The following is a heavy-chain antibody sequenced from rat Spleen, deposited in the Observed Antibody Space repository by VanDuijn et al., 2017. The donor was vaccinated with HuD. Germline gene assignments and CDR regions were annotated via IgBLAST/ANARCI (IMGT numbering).Heavy chain of an antibody. V-gene: IGHV5-27*01. J-gene: IGHJ3*01. CDR1: GFTFNNYY. D-gene: IGHD1-12*02. CDR2: ISAGGGST. Sequence: EVQLVESGGGLVRPGRSMKLSCAASGFTFNNYYMTWVRQAPTKGLEWVAYISAGGGSTYYRDSVKGRFTISRDNAKSTLYLQMDSLRSEDTATYYCTTRGSYYYDWFAYWGQGTLVTVSS. CDR3: TTRGSYYYDWFAY.